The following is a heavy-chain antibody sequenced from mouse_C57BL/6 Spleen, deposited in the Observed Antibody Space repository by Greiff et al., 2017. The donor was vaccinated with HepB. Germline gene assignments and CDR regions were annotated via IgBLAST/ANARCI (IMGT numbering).Heavy chain of an antibody. CDR3: TRETNPSY. CDR1: GYTFTDYE. CDR2: IDPETGGT. Sequence: VQLQESGAELVRPGASVTLSCKASGYTFTDYEMHWVKQTPVHGLEWIGAIDPETGGTAYNQKFKGKAILTADKSSSTAYMELRSLTSEDSAVYYCTRETNPSYWGQGTTLTVSS. J-gene: IGHJ2*01. D-gene: IGHD1-3*01. V-gene: IGHV1-15*01.